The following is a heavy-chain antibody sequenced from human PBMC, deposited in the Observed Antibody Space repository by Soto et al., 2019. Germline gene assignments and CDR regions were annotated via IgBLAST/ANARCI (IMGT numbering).Heavy chain of an antibody. Sequence: VKVSCKASGYTFNNFGLSWVRQAPGQCLEWMGWISPSNGQTIYAQNFQGRVTMTTDTSTATAHMELRSLISDDTAVYYCARVIMIFGVANLGSYFDYWGQGTRVTVSS. J-gene: IGHJ4*02. D-gene: IGHD3-3*01. CDR3: ARVIMIFGVANLGSYFDY. CDR1: GYTFNNFG. V-gene: IGHV1-18*01. CDR2: ISPSNGQT.